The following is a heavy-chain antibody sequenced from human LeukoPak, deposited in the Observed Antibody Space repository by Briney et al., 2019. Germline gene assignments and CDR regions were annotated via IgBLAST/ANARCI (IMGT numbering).Heavy chain of an antibody. D-gene: IGHD3-10*01. CDR1: GLTFTNYA. CDR2: IIATGDTT. V-gene: IGHV3-23*01. J-gene: IGHJ4*02. CDR3: AKDLRTYGSGIYRLPTVVFHY. Sequence: PGGSLRLSCAASGLTFTNYAMNWVRQAPGKGLEWVSSIIATGDTTYYADSVKGRFTISRDNSKNILSLQMNTLRAEDTAVYYCAKDLRTYGSGIYRLPTVVFHYWGQGTLVTVSS.